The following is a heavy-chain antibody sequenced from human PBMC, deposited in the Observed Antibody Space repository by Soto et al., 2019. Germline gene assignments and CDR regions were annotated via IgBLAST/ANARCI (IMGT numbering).Heavy chain of an antibody. CDR3: ARVRGGSGSSTFDY. J-gene: IGHJ4*02. Sequence: QLQLQESGSGLVKPSQTLSLTCAVSGGSISSGGYSWSWLRQPPGKGLEWIGYIYHSGSTYYNPSLKSRVTISVDRSKNQYSMKLGYVTAADTAVYYCARVRGGSGSSTFDYWGQGTLVTVSS. CDR1: GGSISSGGYS. D-gene: IGHD3-10*01. V-gene: IGHV4-30-2*01. CDR2: IYHSGST.